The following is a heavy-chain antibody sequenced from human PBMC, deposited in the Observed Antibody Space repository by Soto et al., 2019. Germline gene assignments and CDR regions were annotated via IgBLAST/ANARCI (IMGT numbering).Heavy chain of an antibody. CDR2: IYYSGST. Sequence: QVQLQESGPGLVKPSQTLSLTCTVSGGSISSGDYYWSWIRQPPGKGLEWIGYIYYSGSTYYNPSLKSRVTISVDTSKDQVSLKLSSVTDADTAVYYCGRERRAWYTSHYYCGMDVWGQGTTVTVSS. CDR3: GRERRAWYTSHYYCGMDV. CDR1: GGSISSGDYY. V-gene: IGHV4-30-4*01. D-gene: IGHD1-1*01. J-gene: IGHJ6*02.